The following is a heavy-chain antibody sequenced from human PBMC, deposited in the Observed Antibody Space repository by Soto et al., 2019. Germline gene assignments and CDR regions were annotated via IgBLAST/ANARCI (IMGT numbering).Heavy chain of an antibody. J-gene: IGHJ6*02. Sequence: SXGSLVRTCAASGFTFSSYRMNWVRQAPGKGLEWVSSISSSSSYIYYADSVKGRFTISRDNAKNSLYLQMNSLRAEDTAVYYCARDLSINGTDYYYGMDVWGQGTTVTVSS. CDR1: GFTFSSYR. CDR3: ARDLSINGTDYYYGMDV. V-gene: IGHV3-21*01. D-gene: IGHD1-7*01. CDR2: ISSSSSYI.